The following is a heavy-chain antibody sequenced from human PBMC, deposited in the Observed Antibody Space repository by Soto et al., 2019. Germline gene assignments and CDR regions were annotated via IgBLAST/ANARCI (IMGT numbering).Heavy chain of an antibody. D-gene: IGHD2-15*01. CDR2: ISSSSSTI. V-gene: IGHV3-48*01. CDR1: GFTFSSYS. Sequence: GGSLRLSCAASGFTFSSYSMNWVRQAPGKGLEWVSYISSSSSTIYYADSVKGRFTISRDNAKNSLYLQMNSLRAEDTAVYYCAREEVVVVAATDYWGQGTLVTVSS. J-gene: IGHJ4*02. CDR3: AREEVVVVAATDY.